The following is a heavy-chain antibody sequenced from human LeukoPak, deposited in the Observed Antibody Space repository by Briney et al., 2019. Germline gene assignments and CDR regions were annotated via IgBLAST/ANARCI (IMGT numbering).Heavy chain of an antibody. V-gene: IGHV4-61*02. Sequence: SQTLSLTCTVSGGSISSGSYYWSWIRQPAGKGLEWIGRIYTSGSTNYNPSLKSRVTISVDTSKNQFSLKLSSVTAADTAVYYCASSLSTSSKDNWFDPWGQGTLVTVSS. J-gene: IGHJ5*02. CDR3: ASSLSTSSKDNWFDP. CDR1: GGSISSGSYY. D-gene: IGHD2-2*01. CDR2: IYTSGST.